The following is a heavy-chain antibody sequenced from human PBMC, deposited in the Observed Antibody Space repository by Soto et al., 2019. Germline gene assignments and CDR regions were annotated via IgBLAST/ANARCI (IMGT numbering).Heavy chain of an antibody. J-gene: IGHJ4*02. CDR3: ARDSQYSTDWQRFDS. Sequence: QVQLVQSGVEVKKPGASVKVSCKASGYTFTNYAISWVRQAPGRGLERMGWVNTYNGNPNYAQIFPGRVTTTTHTSTGTAYMELRSPTSDDSAVYYCARDSQYSTDWQRFDSWGQGTLVPVSP. V-gene: IGHV1-18*01. CDR2: VNTYNGNP. CDR1: GYTFTNYA. D-gene: IGHD6-6*01.